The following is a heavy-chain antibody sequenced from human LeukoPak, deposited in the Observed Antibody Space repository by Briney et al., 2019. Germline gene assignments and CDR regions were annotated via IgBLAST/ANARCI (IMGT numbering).Heavy chain of an antibody. CDR3: ARGASRSFDY. V-gene: IGHV1-8*01. J-gene: IGHJ4*02. Sequence: ASVIVSCKASGYTFTTYEIHWVRQATGQGLEWMGWMYPNSGNTGYAQKFHGRVIITRNPSINTAYMELSSLRSDDTAVYYCARGASRSFDYWGQGTLVTVSS. CDR1: GYTFTTYE. CDR2: MYPNSGNT.